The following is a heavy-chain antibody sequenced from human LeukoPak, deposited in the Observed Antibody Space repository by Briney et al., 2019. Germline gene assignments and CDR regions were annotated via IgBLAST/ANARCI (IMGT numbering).Heavy chain of an antibody. CDR2: LNPNSGDT. CDR3: ATGSSYGDY. V-gene: IGHV1-2*02. CDR1: GYTFTAYY. J-gene: IGHJ4*02. D-gene: IGHD5-18*01. Sequence: ASVKVSCKASGYTFTAYYIHWVRQAPGQGLEWMGWLNPNSGDTNSAQNFQGRVTMTRDTSISTAYMEVSRLTSDDTAVYFCATGSSYGDYWGQGTLVTVSS.